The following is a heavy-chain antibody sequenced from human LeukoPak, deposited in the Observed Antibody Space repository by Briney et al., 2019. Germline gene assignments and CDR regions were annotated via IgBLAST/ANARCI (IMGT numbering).Heavy chain of an antibody. Sequence: SETLSLTCAVYGGSFTGYYWSWVRQPPGKGLEWMGEINHSGGTNNNPPLKRRGAISVDTTKNQFSRKLSSVTAADTAVYYCARGSRYSESYFLWEVGDYYYYMDVWGKGTTVTVSS. CDR2: INHSGGT. CDR1: GGSFTGYY. CDR3: ARGSRYSESYFLWEVGDYYYYMDV. V-gene: IGHV4-34*04. D-gene: IGHD1-26*01. J-gene: IGHJ6*03.